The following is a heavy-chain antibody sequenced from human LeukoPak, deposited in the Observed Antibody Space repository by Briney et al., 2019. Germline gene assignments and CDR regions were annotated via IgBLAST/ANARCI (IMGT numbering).Heavy chain of an antibody. CDR3: AKSMTLQWRGFFDL. Sequence: GGSLRLSCAASGFTFSNYAMSWVRQAPGKGLEWVSTISDSGANTYYADSVRGRFTISRDNSKNTLYLQKNSLRADDTAIYYCAKSMTLQWRGFFDLWGRGTHVTVSS. V-gene: IGHV3-23*01. J-gene: IGHJ2*01. CDR2: ISDSGANT. CDR1: GFTFSNYA. D-gene: IGHD6-19*01.